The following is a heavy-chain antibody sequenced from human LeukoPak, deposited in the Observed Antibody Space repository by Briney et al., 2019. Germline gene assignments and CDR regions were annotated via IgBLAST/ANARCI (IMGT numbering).Heavy chain of an antibody. CDR2: IYYSGST. CDR1: GGSISSSSYY. Sequence: SETLSLTCTVSGGSISSSSYYWGWIRQPPGKGLEWIGSIYYSGSTYYNPSLKSRVTISVDTSKNQFSLKLSSVTAADTAVYYCAREDILTGCVVDYWGQGTLVTVSS. J-gene: IGHJ4*02. CDR3: AREDILTGCVVDY. D-gene: IGHD3-9*01. V-gene: IGHV4-39*07.